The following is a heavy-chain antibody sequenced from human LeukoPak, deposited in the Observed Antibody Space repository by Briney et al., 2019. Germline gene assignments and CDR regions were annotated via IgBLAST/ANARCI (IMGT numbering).Heavy chain of an antibody. D-gene: IGHD3-22*01. CDR3: ARLKGYYDSSGSLVDY. CDR2: IYPGDSDT. CDR1: GYIFTSYW. J-gene: IGHJ4*02. Sequence: GESLKISCKGSGYIFTSYWIGWVRQTPGKGLEWMGIIYPGDSDTRYSPSFQGQVTISADKSISTAYLQWSSLKASDTAMYYCARLKGYYDSSGSLVDYWGQGTLVTVSS. V-gene: IGHV5-51*01.